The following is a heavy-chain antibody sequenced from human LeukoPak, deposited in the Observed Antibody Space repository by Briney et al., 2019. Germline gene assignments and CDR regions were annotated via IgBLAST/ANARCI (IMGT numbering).Heavy chain of an antibody. D-gene: IGHD2-2*01. J-gene: IGHJ3*02. CDR2: LIPIFGTA. Sequence: SVKVSCKASGGTFSSYAISWVRQAPGQGLEWMGGLIPIFGTANYAQKFQGRVTITADKSTSTAYMELSSLRSEGTAVYYCARGYCSSTSCEAFDIWGQGTMVTVSS. CDR1: GGTFSSYA. V-gene: IGHV1-69*06. CDR3: ARGYCSSTSCEAFDI.